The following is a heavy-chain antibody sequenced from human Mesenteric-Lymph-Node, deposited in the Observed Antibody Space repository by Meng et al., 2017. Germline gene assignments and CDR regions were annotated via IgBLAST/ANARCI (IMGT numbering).Heavy chain of an antibody. CDR1: GGTFSRYT. J-gene: IGHJ4*02. CDR2: ISPYNGNT. Sequence: ASVKVSCKASGGTFSRYTISWVGQAPGQGLEWMGWISPYNGNTQYAQKFQGRVTMTTDTSTSTAYMELRSLRSDDTAVYYCAREAGQLWPMEYWGQGTLVTVSS. V-gene: IGHV1-18*01. CDR3: AREAGQLWPMEY. D-gene: IGHD5-18*01.